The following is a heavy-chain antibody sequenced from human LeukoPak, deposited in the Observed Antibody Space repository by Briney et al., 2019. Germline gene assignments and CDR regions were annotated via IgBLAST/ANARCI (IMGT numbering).Heavy chain of an antibody. D-gene: IGHD6-13*01. CDR2: ISYDGSNK. CDR3: ARSPSSRSVIRKYYFDY. J-gene: IGHJ4*02. V-gene: IGHV3-30*04. Sequence: PGRSLRLSCAASGFTFSSYAMHGVRQAPGKGLEWVAVISYDGSNKYYADSVKGRFTISRDNSKNTLYLQMNSLRAEDTAVYYCARSPSSRSVIRKYYFDYWGQGTLVTVSS. CDR1: GFTFSSYA.